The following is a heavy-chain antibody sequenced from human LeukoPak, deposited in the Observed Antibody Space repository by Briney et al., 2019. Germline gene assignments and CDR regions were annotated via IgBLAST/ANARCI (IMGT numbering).Heavy chain of an antibody. J-gene: IGHJ4*02. D-gene: IGHD6-13*01. CDR1: GGPISNYY. Sequence: SASLSLTRTLSGGPISNYYWKWIRPPPGRGLGWSGYIYYTGGTNYNPSLASRVTMSVDTSKNQFSLNLRSVTPEDTAVYYCARNLIPEQLVVNFWGQGTLVTVSS. CDR2: IYYTGGT. V-gene: IGHV4-59*01. CDR3: ARNLIPEQLVVNF.